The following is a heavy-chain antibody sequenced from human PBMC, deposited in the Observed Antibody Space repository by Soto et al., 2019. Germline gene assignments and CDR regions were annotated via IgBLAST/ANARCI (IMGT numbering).Heavy chain of an antibody. Sequence: GGSLRLSCVAYGFSLANYPMNWVRQTPGKGLEWISYSSPRGDTIYYADSVEGRFTISRDNARNSLSLHMSSLRDEDSALYYCAKGPHTNVGWPYYFESWGQGVPVTVSS. CDR2: SSPRGDTI. CDR3: AKGPHTNVGWPYYFES. J-gene: IGHJ4*02. V-gene: IGHV3-48*02. D-gene: IGHD6-19*01. CDR1: GFSLANYP.